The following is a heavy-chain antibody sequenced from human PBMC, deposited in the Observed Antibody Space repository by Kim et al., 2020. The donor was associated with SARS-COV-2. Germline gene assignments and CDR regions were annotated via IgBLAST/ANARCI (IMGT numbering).Heavy chain of an antibody. CDR3: TTVSMR. CDR1: GIPFTNAW. J-gene: IGHJ4*02. V-gene: IGHV3-15*01. CDR2: IKSKTDGGTA. D-gene: IGHD2-2*01. Sequence: GGSLRLSCAVSGIPFTNAWMNWVRQTPGKGLEWIGRIKSKTDGGTADYAAPVKDRFTISRDDSKNTLFLLMSSLKTEDSGVYYCTTVSMRWGQGTLVTVSS.